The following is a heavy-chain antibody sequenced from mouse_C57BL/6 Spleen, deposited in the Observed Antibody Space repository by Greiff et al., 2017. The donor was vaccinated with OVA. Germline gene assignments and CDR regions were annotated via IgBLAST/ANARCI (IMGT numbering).Heavy chain of an antibody. J-gene: IGHJ3*01. CDR1: GFSLTSYG. V-gene: IGHV2-2*01. D-gene: IGHD2-2*01. CDR2: IWSGGST. Sequence: QVHVKQSGPGLVQPSQSLSITCTVSGFSLTSYGVHWVRQSPGKGLEWLGVIWSGGSTDSNAAFISRLSISKDNSKSQVFFKMNSLQADDTAIYYCARKDGYDWFAYWGKGTLVTVAA. CDR3: ARKDGYDWFAY.